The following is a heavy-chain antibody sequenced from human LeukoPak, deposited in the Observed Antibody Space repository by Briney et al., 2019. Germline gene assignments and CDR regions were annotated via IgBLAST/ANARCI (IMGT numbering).Heavy chain of an antibody. CDR2: INPSSSGT. CDR1: GYTFTGYF. V-gene: IGHV1-46*01. Sequence: GASVKVSCKASGYTFTGYFIHWVRQAPGQGLEWMGIINPSSSGTTFAQKFQGRVTMTRDTSTSTVYMELSSLRSDDTAVYYCVRDFYGGNSNGPDHWGQGTLVTVSS. D-gene: IGHD4-23*01. CDR3: VRDFYGGNSNGPDH. J-gene: IGHJ4*02.